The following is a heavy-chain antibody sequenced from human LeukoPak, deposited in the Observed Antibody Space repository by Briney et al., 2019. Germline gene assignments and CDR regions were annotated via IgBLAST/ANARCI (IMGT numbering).Heavy chain of an antibody. J-gene: IGHJ6*03. D-gene: IGHD4-23*01. Sequence: GGSLRLSCAASGFTVSSNYMSWVRQAPGKGLEWVSVIYSGGSSYYADPVKGRFTISRDNSKNTLYLQINSLRAEDTAVYYCARGGAYGGNPPGRHYYYYYYMDVWGKGTTVTVSS. CDR3: ARGGAYGGNPPGRHYYYYYYMDV. V-gene: IGHV3-53*01. CDR1: GFTVSSNY. CDR2: IYSGGSS.